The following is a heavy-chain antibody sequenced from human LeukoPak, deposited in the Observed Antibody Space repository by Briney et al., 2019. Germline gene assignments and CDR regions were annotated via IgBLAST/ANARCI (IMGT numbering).Heavy chain of an antibody. CDR3: ARENDRYGRIDY. D-gene: IGHD5-18*01. CDR2: VSYSGSA. Sequence: PETLSLTCSVSGGSISPYYWSWVRQPPGKGLEWIGYVSYSGSADYNPSLKSRVIISIDTSKNQFSLRLSSLTAADTAVYYCARENDRYGRIDYWGQGTQVTVSS. CDR1: GGSISPYY. V-gene: IGHV4-59*01. J-gene: IGHJ4*02.